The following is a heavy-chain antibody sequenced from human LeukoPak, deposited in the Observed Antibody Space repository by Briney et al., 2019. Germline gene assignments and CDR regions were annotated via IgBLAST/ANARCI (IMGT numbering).Heavy chain of an antibody. D-gene: IGHD3-3*01. CDR2: MNHNSGNT. CDR1: GYTFTSYD. J-gene: IGHJ5*02. V-gene: IGHV1-8*03. Sequence: SVTVSCKASGYTFTSYDINWVRQATGQGLEWMGWMNHNSGNTGYAQKFQGRVTITRNTSISTAYMELSSLRSEDTAVYYGARAYDFWSGYYHPRFYPWGEETLVTVSS. CDR3: ARAYDFWSGYYHPRFYP.